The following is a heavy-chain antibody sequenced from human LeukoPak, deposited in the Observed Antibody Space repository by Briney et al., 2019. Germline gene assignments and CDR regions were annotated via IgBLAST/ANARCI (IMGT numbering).Heavy chain of an antibody. CDR3: AKTFAYLTSYSWFDP. J-gene: IGHJ5*02. Sequence: GGSLRLSCAASGFTFTSYAMSWVRQAPGKGLEWVSAISGSGGSTYYADSVKGRFTISRDNSKNTLYLQMNSLRAEDTAVYYCAKTFAYLTSYSWFDPWSQGTLVTVSS. CDR1: GFTFTSYA. D-gene: IGHD2-21*01. CDR2: ISGSGGST. V-gene: IGHV3-23*01.